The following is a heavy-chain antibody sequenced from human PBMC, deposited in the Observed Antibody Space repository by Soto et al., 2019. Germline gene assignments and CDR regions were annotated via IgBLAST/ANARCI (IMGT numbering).Heavy chain of an antibody. CDR2: ISGYNGNT. D-gene: IGHD6-6*01. CDR1: GYTFSNYG. Sequence: QVQLVQSGAEVKKPGASVKVSCQASGYTFSNYGFSWVRQAPGQGLEWMEWISGYNGNTNYAERLQGRVTMTTDTSTSTAYMELKSLRYDDTAVYYCAREGQLGYWGQGTPVTVSS. CDR3: AREGQLGY. V-gene: IGHV1-18*01. J-gene: IGHJ4*02.